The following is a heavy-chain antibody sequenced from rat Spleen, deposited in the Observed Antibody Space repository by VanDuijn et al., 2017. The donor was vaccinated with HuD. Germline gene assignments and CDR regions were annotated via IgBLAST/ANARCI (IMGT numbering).Heavy chain of an antibody. CDR3: ARGSVFFDY. Sequence: QVQLKESGPGLVQPSQTLSLTCTVSGLSLTSNSVSWIRQPPGKGLEWIGVIWNHGGTDYNSAIKSRLSISRDTSKSQVFLNMNSLQTEDSAMYFCARGSVFFDYCGQGVMVTVSS. CDR1: GLSLTSNS. CDR2: IWNHGGT. J-gene: IGHJ2*01. V-gene: IGHV2-47*01.